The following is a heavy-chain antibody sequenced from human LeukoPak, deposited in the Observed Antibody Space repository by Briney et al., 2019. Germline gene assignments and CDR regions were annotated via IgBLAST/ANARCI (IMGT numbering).Heavy chain of an antibody. CDR3: AKDFYRDSSSCDY. CDR2: ISWNSGSI. J-gene: IGHJ4*02. CDR1: GFTFDDYT. V-gene: IGHV3-9*01. Sequence: SLRLSCAASGFTFDDYTMHWVRQAPGKGLEWVSGISWNSGSIGYADSVKGRFTISRDNAKNSLYLQMNSLRAEDTALYYCAKDFYRDSSSCDYWGQGTLVTVSS. D-gene: IGHD6-13*01.